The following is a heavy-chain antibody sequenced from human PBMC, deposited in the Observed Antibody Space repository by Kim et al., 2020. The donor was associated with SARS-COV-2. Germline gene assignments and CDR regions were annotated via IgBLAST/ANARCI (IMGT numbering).Heavy chain of an antibody. J-gene: IGHJ4*02. D-gene: IGHD3-10*01. V-gene: IGHV3-23*01. CDR2: ITGDDVDT. Sequence: GGSLRLSCAVSGFTFSNYIISWVRQAPGKGLEWVSSITGDDVDTYYADSVRGRFTISRDNSKNTLYLQMNSLRAEDTAKYYCAKELRGGNILRCFDYWGQGTVVTVST. CDR3: AKELRGGNILRCFDY. CDR1: GFTFSNYI.